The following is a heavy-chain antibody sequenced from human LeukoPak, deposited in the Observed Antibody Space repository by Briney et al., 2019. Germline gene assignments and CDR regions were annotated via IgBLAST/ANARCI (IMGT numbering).Heavy chain of an antibody. CDR2: INPNSGGT. Sequence: ASVKVSCKASGGTFSDYALNWVRQAPGQGLEWMGWINPNSGGTNYAQKFQGRVTMTRDTSISTAYMELSRLRSDDTAVYYCAKITFWSGHDAFDIWGQGTMVTVSS. V-gene: IGHV1-2*02. CDR1: GGTFSDYA. D-gene: IGHD3-3*01. J-gene: IGHJ3*02. CDR3: AKITFWSGHDAFDI.